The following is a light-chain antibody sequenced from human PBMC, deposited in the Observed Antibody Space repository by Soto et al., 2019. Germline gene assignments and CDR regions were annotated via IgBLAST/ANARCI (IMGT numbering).Light chain of an antibody. J-gene: IGKJ5*01. Sequence: ELVMIQSPSTLSVSPGERATLSCRASQSVSSNLAWYQQKPGQAPRLLIYAASSRATGSPDRLSGGGSGTDFTLTISRLEPEDFAVYYCQQYGYSPIPFGQVGLLE. CDR2: AAS. CDR1: QSVSSN. V-gene: IGKV3-20*01. CDR3: QQYGYSPIP.